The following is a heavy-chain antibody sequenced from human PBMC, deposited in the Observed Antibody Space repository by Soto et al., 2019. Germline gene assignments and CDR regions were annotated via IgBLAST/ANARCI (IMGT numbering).Heavy chain of an antibody. CDR2: IYHSGST. CDR3: ARHLFNGFPGQDY. Sequence: QVQLQESGPGLVKPSETLSLTCIVSGDSISGYFWSWIRQPPGKGLEWIGEIYHSGSTKYNPSLNSRVTISVDTSKNQFSLKMTSVTAADTAMYYCARHLFNGFPGQDYWGLGTLVTVSS. D-gene: IGHD2-8*01. J-gene: IGHJ4*02. V-gene: IGHV4-59*08. CDR1: GDSISGYF.